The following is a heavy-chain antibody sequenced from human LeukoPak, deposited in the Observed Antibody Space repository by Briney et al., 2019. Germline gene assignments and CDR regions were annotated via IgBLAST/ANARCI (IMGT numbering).Heavy chain of an antibody. D-gene: IGHD2-15*01. Sequence: GGSLRLSCAASGFTFSSYAMHWVRQAPSKGLEWVAVISYDGSNKYYADSVKGRFTISRDNSKNTLYLQINSLRAEDTAVYYCAKGLVGPEDYYYGLDVWGQGTTVTVSS. CDR3: AKGLVGPEDYYYGLDV. CDR1: GFTFSSYA. J-gene: IGHJ6*02. V-gene: IGHV3-30-3*01. CDR2: ISYDGSNK.